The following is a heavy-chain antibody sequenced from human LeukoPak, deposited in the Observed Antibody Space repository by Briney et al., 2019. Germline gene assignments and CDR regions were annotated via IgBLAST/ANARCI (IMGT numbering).Heavy chain of an antibody. CDR2: ISWNSGSI. Sequence: GGSLRLSCAASGFTFDDYAMHWVRQAPGKGLEWVSGISWNSGSIGYADSVKGRFTISRDNAKNSLYLQMNSLRAEDTALYYCAKANHYYGDYFDYWGQGTLVTVSS. D-gene: IGHD4-17*01. J-gene: IGHJ4*02. V-gene: IGHV3-9*01. CDR1: GFTFDDYA. CDR3: AKANHYYGDYFDY.